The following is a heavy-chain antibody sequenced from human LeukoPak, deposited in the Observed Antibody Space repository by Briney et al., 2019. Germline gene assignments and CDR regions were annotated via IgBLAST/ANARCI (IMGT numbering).Heavy chain of an antibody. CDR3: ARAPERSYYDFWSGYYSDY. CDR1: GFTFSRYA. V-gene: IGHV3-21*01. D-gene: IGHD3-3*01. CDR2: ISSSSSYI. J-gene: IGHJ4*03. Sequence: GGSLRLSCAASGFTFSRYAMSWVRQAPGKGLEWVSSISSSSSYIYYADSVKGRFTISRDNAKNSLYLQMNSLRAEDTAVYYCARAPERSYYDFWSGYYSDYWGQGTTVTVSS.